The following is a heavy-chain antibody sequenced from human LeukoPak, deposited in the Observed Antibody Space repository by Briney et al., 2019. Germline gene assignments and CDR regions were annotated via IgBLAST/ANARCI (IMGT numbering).Heavy chain of an antibody. D-gene: IGHD3-22*01. CDR1: GGSISGYY. V-gene: IGHV4-59*01. Sequence: SETLSLTCTVSGGSISGYYWSWIRRPPGKGLECIGYMYYSGRSNYNPSLKSRGTISVDTSKNQFSLKLSSVTAADTAVYYCARVRGGTGGYYSLDHWGQGTLVTVSS. CDR2: MYYSGRS. CDR3: ARVRGGTGGYYSLDH. J-gene: IGHJ4*02.